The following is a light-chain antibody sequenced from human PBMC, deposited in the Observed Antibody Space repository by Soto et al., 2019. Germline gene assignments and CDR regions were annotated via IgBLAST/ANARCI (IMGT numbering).Light chain of an antibody. J-gene: IGKJ1*01. Sequence: EIVLTQSPGTLYLSPGERATLSCRASQTVSSTYLAWYQQKPGQAPRLLIYGASSRATGIPDRFSGSGSGTDFTLTISRLEPEDFAVYYCQQFDGSPRTFGQGTKVEI. CDR3: QQFDGSPRT. CDR2: GAS. CDR1: QTVSSTY. V-gene: IGKV3-20*01.